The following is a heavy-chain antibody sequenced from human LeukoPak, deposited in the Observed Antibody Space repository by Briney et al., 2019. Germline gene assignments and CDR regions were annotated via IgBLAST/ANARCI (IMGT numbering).Heavy chain of an antibody. CDR1: GGSISSYY. Sequence: SETLSLTCTVSGGSISSYYWSWIRQPPGKGLERIGYIYYMGSTNYNPSLKSRVTISLDTSKNQFSLKLSSVTAADTAVYYCARALRTFDYTIYYYGMDVWGQGTTVTVSS. CDR2: IYYMGST. J-gene: IGHJ6*02. D-gene: IGHD4-11*01. CDR3: ARALRTFDYTIYYYGMDV. V-gene: IGHV4-59*01.